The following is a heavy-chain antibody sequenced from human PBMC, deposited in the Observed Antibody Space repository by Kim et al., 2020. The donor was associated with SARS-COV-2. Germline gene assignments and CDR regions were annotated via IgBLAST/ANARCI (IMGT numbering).Heavy chain of an antibody. Sequence: ASVKVSCKASGYTFTSYGISWVRQAPGQGLEWMGWISAYNGNTNYAQKLQGRVTMTTDTSTSTAYMELRSLRSDDTAVYYCARDRGYSYDSSGYYPLLLCFDYWGQGTLVTVSS. CDR2: ISAYNGNT. CDR3: ARDRGYSYDSSGYYPLLLCFDY. D-gene: IGHD3-22*01. V-gene: IGHV1-18*01. CDR1: GYTFTSYG. J-gene: IGHJ4*02.